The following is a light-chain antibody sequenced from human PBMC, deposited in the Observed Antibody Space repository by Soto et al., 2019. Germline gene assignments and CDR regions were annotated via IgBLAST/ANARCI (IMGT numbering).Light chain of an antibody. CDR2: DAS. Sequence: EIVLTQSPATLSLSPGERATLSCRASQSVSNYLAWYQQKPGQPPMLLIYDASNRATGIPVRFSDSGSRTDFPLTISSLDREDFAVYYDQQRSNWPTFGGGTRVEIK. V-gene: IGKV3-11*01. J-gene: IGKJ4*01. CDR3: QQRSNWPT. CDR1: QSVSNY.